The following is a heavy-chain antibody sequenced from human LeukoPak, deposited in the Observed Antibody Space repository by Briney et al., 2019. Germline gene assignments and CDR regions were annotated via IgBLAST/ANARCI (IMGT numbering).Heavy chain of an antibody. CDR1: GFTFSSYS. CDR3: AKDDAWGRYKD. Sequence: PGGSLRPSCAASGFTFSSYSMNWVRQAPGKGLEWVSGISPSGGITYYTDSVKGRFTISRDNPKNTVSLQMNSLRGEDTAVYYCAKDDAWGRYKDWGQGTLVTVS. CDR2: ISPSGGIT. J-gene: IGHJ1*01. V-gene: IGHV3-23*01. D-gene: IGHD3-16*01.